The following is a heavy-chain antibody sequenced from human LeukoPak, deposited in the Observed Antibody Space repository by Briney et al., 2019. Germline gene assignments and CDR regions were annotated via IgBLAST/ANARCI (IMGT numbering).Heavy chain of an antibody. V-gene: IGHV2-5*01. J-gene: IGHJ5*02. CDR3: AHSKTRIVVVPAAIDWFDP. Sequence: GPTLVKPTQTLTLTCTFSGFSLSTSGVGVGWIRQPPGKALEWLALIYWNDDKRYSPSLKSRLTITKDTSKNQVVLTMTNMDPVDTATYYCAHSKTRIVVVPAAIDWFDPWGQGTLVTVSS. CDR2: IYWNDDK. CDR1: GFSLSTSGVG. D-gene: IGHD2-2*01.